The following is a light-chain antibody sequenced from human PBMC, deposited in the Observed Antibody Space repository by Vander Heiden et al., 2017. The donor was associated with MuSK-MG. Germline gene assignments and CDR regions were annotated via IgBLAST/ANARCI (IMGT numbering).Light chain of an antibody. V-gene: IGKV3-15*01. CDR1: QSVSSN. J-gene: IGKJ1*01. Sequence: EIVMRQSPATLSVSPGERATLSCRASQSVSSNLAWYQQKPGQAPRLLIYGASTRATGIPARFSGSGYGKEFTLTISSRQSEDFGVYYCHQSKNWPPGTFGQGTKVEIK. CDR3: HQSKNWPPGT. CDR2: GAS.